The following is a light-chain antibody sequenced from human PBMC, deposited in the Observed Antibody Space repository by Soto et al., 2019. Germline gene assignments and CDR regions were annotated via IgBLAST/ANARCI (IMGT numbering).Light chain of an antibody. CDR1: QTVNRNY. Sequence: EIELTQSPGTLALSLGDGATLSCRACQTVNRNYLAWYHQKPGQPPRLLIYGVSNRATGVPDRFSGGGSGTEFTLTIVRLEPDDFGTYYCQQYIDSPRTFGQGTRVEV. J-gene: IGKJ1*01. CDR2: GVS. CDR3: QQYIDSPRT. V-gene: IGKV3-20*01.